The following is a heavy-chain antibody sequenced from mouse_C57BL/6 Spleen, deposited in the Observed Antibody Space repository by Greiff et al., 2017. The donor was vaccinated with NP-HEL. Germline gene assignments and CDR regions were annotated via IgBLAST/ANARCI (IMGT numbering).Heavy chain of an antibody. J-gene: IGHJ4*01. CDR3: ARRNWGDY. CDR2: ISNGGGSN. Sequence: EVMLVESGGGLVQPGGSLKLSCAASGFTFSDYYMYWVRQTPEKRLEWVAYISNGGGSNYYPDTVKGRFTISRDNAKNTRYRQMSRLKSEDTAMYYCARRNWGDYWGQGTSVTVSS. V-gene: IGHV5-12*01. CDR1: GFTFSDYY.